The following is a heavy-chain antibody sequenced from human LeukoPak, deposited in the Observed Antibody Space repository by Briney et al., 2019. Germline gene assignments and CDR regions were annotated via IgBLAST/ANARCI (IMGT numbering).Heavy chain of an antibody. V-gene: IGHV6-1*01. J-gene: IGHJ4*02. Sequence: SQTLSLTCAISGDSVSSNRASWTWIRQSPSRGLEWLGRTYYRSKWYNDYAVSLKSRISINPDTSKNQFSLQLNSVTLEDTAVYYCSRSDGASDFDYWGQGTLVTVSS. CDR2: TYYRSKWYN. CDR3: SRSDGASDFDY. CDR1: GDSVSSNRAS. D-gene: IGHD5-24*01.